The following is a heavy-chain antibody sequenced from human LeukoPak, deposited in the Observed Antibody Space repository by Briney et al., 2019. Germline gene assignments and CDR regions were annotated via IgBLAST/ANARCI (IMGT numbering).Heavy chain of an antibody. J-gene: IGHJ6*03. D-gene: IGHD3-10*01. Sequence: ASVKVSCKASGYTFTSYGISWVRQAPGQGLEWMGWISAYNGNTNYAQKLQGRVTMTTDTSTSTAYMELRSLRSDDTAVYYCARVRGYYYGSGSYLGQYYYMDVWGKGTTVTVSS. V-gene: IGHV1-18*01. CDR1: GYTFTSYG. CDR3: ARVRGYYYGSGSYLGQYYYMDV. CDR2: ISAYNGNT.